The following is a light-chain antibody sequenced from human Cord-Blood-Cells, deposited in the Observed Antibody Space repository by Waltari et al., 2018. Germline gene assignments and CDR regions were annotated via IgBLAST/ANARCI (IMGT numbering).Light chain of an antibody. CDR1: QSISSY. Sequence: DIQMTQSPSSLSASVGDRVTITCRASQSISSYLNWYQQKPEKAPKLMIYDASSLQRGVPSRFSGSGSGTDFTLTINSLEPEDVATYYCQQSCSIPLTFGGGTKVEIK. V-gene: IGKV1-39*01. J-gene: IGKJ4*01. CDR2: DAS. CDR3: QQSCSIPLT.